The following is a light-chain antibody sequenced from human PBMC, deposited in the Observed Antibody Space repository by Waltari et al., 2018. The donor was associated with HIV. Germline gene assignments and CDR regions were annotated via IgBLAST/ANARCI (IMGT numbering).Light chain of an antibody. Sequence: QSALTQPASVSGSPGQSITISCTGTNSDFGSYYFVSWYQQYPGKAPRLIISDVRNRPAGISSRFSGSKYGYTASLTISGLRAEDEPDYFCSSWTSSTTLVFVTGTKVTVL. J-gene: IGLJ1*01. CDR3: SSWTSSTTLV. CDR1: NSDFGSYYF. CDR2: DVR. V-gene: IGLV2-14*01.